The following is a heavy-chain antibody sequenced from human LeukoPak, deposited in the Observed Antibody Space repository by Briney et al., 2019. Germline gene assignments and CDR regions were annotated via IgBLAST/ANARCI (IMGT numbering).Heavy chain of an antibody. J-gene: IGHJ4*02. V-gene: IGHV3-23*01. D-gene: IGHD2-21*01. Sequence: PGGSLRLSCAASGFSLSSYAMSWVRQAPGKGLEWVSAISSTDAGTYHADYVGGRFTIPRDSSKHTLYVQMNSLRAEDAAVYYCAKAPVASCRGAYCYPFDYWGQGTLVTVSS. CDR1: GFSLSSYA. CDR2: ISSTDAGT. CDR3: AKAPVASCRGAYCYPFDY.